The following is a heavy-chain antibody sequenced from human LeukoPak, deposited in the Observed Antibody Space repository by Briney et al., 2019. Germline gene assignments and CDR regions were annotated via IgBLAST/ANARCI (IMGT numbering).Heavy chain of an antibody. CDR1: GGSISGGDFY. Sequence: SQTLSLTCTVSGGSISGGDFYWSWIRQSPGRGLEWIGYIYYSGSTYYNPSLKSRVTISVDTSKNQFSLNLSSVTAADTAMYYCAREQLVGSRYFDYWGQGTLVTVSS. V-gene: IGHV4-30-4*01. CDR2: IYYSGST. J-gene: IGHJ4*02. CDR3: AREQLVGSRYFDY. D-gene: IGHD6-6*01.